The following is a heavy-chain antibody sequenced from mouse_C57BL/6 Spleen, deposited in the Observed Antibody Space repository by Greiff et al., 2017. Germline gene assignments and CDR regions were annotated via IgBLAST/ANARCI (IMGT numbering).Heavy chain of an antibody. Sequence: QVHVKQPGAELVKPGASVKLSCKASGSTFTSYGMRWVKQRPGQGLEWIGEIDPSDSYPNYNQKFKGKATLTVDTSSSTAYMQLSSLTSEDSAVYYCARGVGRRGYFDYWGQGTTLTVSS. V-gene: IGHV1-50*01. J-gene: IGHJ2*01. CDR3: ARGVGRRGYFDY. CDR2: IDPSDSYP. D-gene: IGHD4-1*01. CDR1: GSTFTSYG.